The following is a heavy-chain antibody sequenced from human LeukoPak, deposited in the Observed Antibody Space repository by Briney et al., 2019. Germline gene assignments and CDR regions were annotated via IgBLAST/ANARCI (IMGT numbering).Heavy chain of an antibody. CDR1: GFTFSSYG. CDR3: AKSDDHCSGGTCQIDC. Sequence: GGSLRLSCAASGFTFSSYGMHWVRQAPGKGLEWVAVISYDGSNKYYAGSVKGRFTISRDNSQNTLSMEMNTLRAEDTAVYYCAKSDDHCSGGTCQIDCWGQGTLVTVSS. V-gene: IGHV3-30*18. D-gene: IGHD2-15*01. CDR2: ISYDGSNK. J-gene: IGHJ4*02.